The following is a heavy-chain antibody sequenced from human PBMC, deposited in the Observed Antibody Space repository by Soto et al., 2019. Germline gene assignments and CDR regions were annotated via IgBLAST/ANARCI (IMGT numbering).Heavy chain of an antibody. CDR2: IKQDGREK. CDR1: GFTFSSNW. CDR3: ARDLGYCAGGTCYTVLDY. J-gene: IGHJ4*02. V-gene: IGHV3-7*01. Sequence: EVQLVESGGGLVQPGGSLRLSCAASGFTFSSNWMNWVRQAPGKGPEWVANIKQDGREKYYVDSVKGRFTISRGNAKNSLYLQMNSLRADDTAVYYCARDLGYCAGGTCYTVLDYWGQGTLVTVSS. D-gene: IGHD2-15*01.